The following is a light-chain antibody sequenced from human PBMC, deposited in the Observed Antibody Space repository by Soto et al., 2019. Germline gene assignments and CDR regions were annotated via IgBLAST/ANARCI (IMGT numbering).Light chain of an antibody. CDR1: RSDVGRYDR. J-gene: IGLJ1*01. Sequence: QSVLTQPPSVSGSPGQSVTISCTGTRSDVGRYDRVSWYQQPPGTAPKLMIYEVSNRPSGVPDRFSGSKSGNTASLTISGLQAEDEGVYYCSSYTTSTAYVFGTGTKLTVL. CDR2: EVS. CDR3: SSYTTSTAYV. V-gene: IGLV2-18*02.